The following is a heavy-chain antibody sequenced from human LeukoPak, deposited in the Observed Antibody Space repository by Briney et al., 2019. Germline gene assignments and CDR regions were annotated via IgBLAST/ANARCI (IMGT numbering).Heavy chain of an antibody. CDR2: IYHSGST. CDR1: SGSISSSSYY. Sequence: SETLSLTCTVSSGSISSSSYYWGWTRQPPGKGLEWIGSIYHSGSTYYNPSLKSRVTISVDTPKNQFSLKLSSVTAADTAVYYCAREIAAKPLDYWGQGTLVTVSS. D-gene: IGHD6-13*01. J-gene: IGHJ4*02. V-gene: IGHV4-39*07. CDR3: AREIAAKPLDY.